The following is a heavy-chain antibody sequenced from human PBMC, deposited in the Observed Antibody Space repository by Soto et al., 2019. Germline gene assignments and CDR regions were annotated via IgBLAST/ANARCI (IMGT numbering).Heavy chain of an antibody. J-gene: IGHJ2*01. CDR2: INPNSGGT. CDR1: GYTFTGYY. Sequence: GASVKVSFKASGYTFTGYYMHWVRQAPGQGLEWMGWINPNSGGTNYAQKFQGRVTMTRDTSISTAYMEPSRLRSDDTAVYYCARMVTKRYWYFDLWGRGTLVTVSS. CDR3: ARMVTKRYWYFDL. D-gene: IGHD2-21*02. V-gene: IGHV1-2*02.